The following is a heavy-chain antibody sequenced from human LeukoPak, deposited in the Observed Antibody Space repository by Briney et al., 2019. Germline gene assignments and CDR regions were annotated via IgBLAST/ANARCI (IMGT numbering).Heavy chain of an antibody. CDR2: ISAYNGNT. CDR3: ARDWHFDWSLGLGYYYGMDV. V-gene: IGHV1-18*01. CDR1: GYTFTSYG. D-gene: IGHD3-9*01. J-gene: IGHJ6*02. Sequence: ASVKVSCKASGYTFTSYGISWVRQAPGQGLEWMGWISAYNGNTNYAQRLQGRVTMTTDTSTSTAYMELRSLRSDDTAVYYCARDWHFDWSLGLGYYYGMDVWGQGTTVTVSS.